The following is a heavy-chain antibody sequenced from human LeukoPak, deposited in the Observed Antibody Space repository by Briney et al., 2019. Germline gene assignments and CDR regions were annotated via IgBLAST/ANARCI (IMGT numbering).Heavy chain of an antibody. V-gene: IGHV4-59*12. CDR2: IYYSGST. CDR3: ARIKRTPAYPFDI. Sequence: SETLSLTCTVSGGSISSYYWSWIRQPPGKGLEWIGYIYYSGSTNYNPSLKSRVTISVDTSKNQFSLKLSSVTAADTAVYYCARIKRTPAYPFDIWGQGTMVTVSS. D-gene: IGHD1-1*01. J-gene: IGHJ3*02. CDR1: GGSISSYY.